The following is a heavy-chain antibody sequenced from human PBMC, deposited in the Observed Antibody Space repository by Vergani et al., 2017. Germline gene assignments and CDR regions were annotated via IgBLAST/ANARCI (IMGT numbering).Heavy chain of an antibody. Sequence: QVQLQESGTGLVKPSETLSLTCAVSGGSISSSNWWSWVRQPPGKGLEWIGEIYHSGSTNYNPSLKSRVTISVDKAKNQFSLKLSSVTAADTAVYYCARKGYSYGFAPVNAFDIWGQGTMVTVSS. CDR3: ARKGYSYGFAPVNAFDI. V-gene: IGHV4-4*02. J-gene: IGHJ3*02. CDR1: GGSISSSNW. CDR2: IYHSGST. D-gene: IGHD5-18*01.